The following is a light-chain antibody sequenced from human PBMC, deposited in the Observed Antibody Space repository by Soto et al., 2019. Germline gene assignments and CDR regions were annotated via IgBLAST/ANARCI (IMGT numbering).Light chain of an antibody. CDR3: QQYSKWPPWT. Sequence: EIVLTQSPATLAGSPGETVTLSCRDSKSISVNLAWYQQKPGQAPLLLIFRASTSAAGVPARFSGRGSGTEFTLPISGLQSADFAVYYCQQYSKWPPWTFGPGTKVEIK. CDR2: RAS. CDR1: KSISVN. V-gene: IGKV3-15*01. J-gene: IGKJ1*01.